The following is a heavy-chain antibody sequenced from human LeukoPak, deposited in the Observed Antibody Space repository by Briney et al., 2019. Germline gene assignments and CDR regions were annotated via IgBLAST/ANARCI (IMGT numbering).Heavy chain of an antibody. CDR3: ARSVTTVTHFDY. CDR2: IYSGGST. Sequence: WVSVIYSGGSTYYADSVKGRFTISRDNSKNTLYLQMNSLRAEDTAVYYCARSVTTVTHFDYWGQGTLVTVSS. V-gene: IGHV3-66*01. J-gene: IGHJ4*02. D-gene: IGHD4-17*01.